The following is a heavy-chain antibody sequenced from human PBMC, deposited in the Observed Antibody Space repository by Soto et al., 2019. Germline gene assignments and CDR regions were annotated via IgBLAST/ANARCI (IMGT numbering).Heavy chain of an antibody. D-gene: IGHD3-10*01. CDR1: GGSIGSYY. CDR3: ARRASRRFAYYYYMDV. V-gene: IGHV4-59*08. J-gene: IGHJ6*03. Sequence: SETLCLTCTVSGGSIGSYYWSWIRQPPGKGLEWIGYIYYSGSTNYNPSLKSRVTISVDTSKNQFSLKLSSVTAADTAVYYCARRASRRFAYYYYMDVWGKGTTVTVSS. CDR2: IYYSGST.